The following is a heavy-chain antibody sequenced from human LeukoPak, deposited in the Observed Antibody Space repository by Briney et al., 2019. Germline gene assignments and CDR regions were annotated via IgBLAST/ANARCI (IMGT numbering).Heavy chain of an antibody. V-gene: IGHV4-39*07. CDR2: IYYSGST. J-gene: IGHJ4*02. CDR3: ARDRAYYGLGLFLY. Sequence: SETLPLTCTVSGGSISSSSYYWGWIRQPPGKGLEWIGSIYYSGSTYYNPSLKSRVTISVDTSKNQFSLKLSSVTAADTAVHYCARDRAYYGLGLFLYWGQGTLVTVSS. D-gene: IGHD3-10*01. CDR1: GGSISSSSYY.